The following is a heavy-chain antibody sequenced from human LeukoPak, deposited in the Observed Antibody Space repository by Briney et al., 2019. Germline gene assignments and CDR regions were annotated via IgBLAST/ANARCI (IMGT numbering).Heavy chain of an antibody. J-gene: IGHJ4*02. V-gene: IGHV3-53*01. CDR2: IYAGGAA. CDR3: ARSTSYHFDS. Sequence: PGGSLRLSCAASGFTVSTNYLSWVRQAPGKGLEWVSVIYAGGAAYYADHVKGRFTISRDTSNNTLILQMHSLGVEDTAVYYCARSTSYHFDSWGQGTLVTVSS. D-gene: IGHD2-2*01. CDR1: GFTVSTNY.